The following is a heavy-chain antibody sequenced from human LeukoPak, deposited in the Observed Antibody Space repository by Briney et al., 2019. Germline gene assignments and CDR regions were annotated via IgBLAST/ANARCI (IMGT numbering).Heavy chain of an antibody. J-gene: IGHJ4*02. CDR2: ISYDGSNK. CDR3: ARDHYDSSGYYPDY. Sequence: GQSLRLSCGASGFSFSTYGMHWVRQAPGKGLEWVAVISYDGSNKYYADSVKGRFTISRDNSKNTLYLQMNSLRAEDTAVYYCARDHYDSSGYYPDYWGQGTLVTVSS. D-gene: IGHD3-22*01. CDR1: GFSFSTYG. V-gene: IGHV3-30*03.